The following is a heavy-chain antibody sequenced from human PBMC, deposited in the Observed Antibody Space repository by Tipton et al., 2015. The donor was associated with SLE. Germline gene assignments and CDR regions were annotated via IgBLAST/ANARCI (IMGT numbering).Heavy chain of an antibody. CDR1: GYPFTSYD. J-gene: IGHJ4*02. Sequence: QSGAEVKKPGASVKVSCKASGYPFTSYDINWVRQATGQGLEWMGWMSPNTGNTVYAQNFQGRVTMTRDTSTSTVYMDLSSLRSEDTAVYYRASPGGSSSWSFDYWGQGTLVTVSS. V-gene: IGHV1-8*01. D-gene: IGHD6-13*01. CDR3: ASPGGSSSWSFDY. CDR2: MSPNTGNT.